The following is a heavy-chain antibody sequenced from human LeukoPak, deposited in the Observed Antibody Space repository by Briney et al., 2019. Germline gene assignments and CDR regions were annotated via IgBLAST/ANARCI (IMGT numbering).Heavy chain of an antibody. CDR2: IKQDGSEK. CDR3: ARDSSQLTMVRGYYYYMDV. Sequence: PGGSLRLSCAASGFDFSTYWMSWVRQTPGKGLEWVANIKQDGSEKYYVDSVRGRFTISRDNAKNSLYLQMNSLRAEDTAVYYCARDSSQLTMVRGYYYYMDVWGKGTTVTVSS. D-gene: IGHD3-10*01. V-gene: IGHV3-7*01. CDR1: GFDFSTYW. J-gene: IGHJ6*03.